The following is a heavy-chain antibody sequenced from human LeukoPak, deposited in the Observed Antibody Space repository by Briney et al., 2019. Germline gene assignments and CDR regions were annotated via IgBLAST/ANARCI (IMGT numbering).Heavy chain of an antibody. CDR1: GGSISSSGYY. V-gene: IGHV4-39*01. J-gene: IGHJ5*02. Sequence: SETLSLTCTVSGGSISSSGYYWGWIRQPPGKGLEWIASIYYSRSTYYNPSLKSRVTISVDTSKNQFSLKLSSVTAADTAIYYCARNQYSYGTNWFDPWGQGTLVTVSS. D-gene: IGHD5-18*01. CDR3: ARNQYSYGTNWFDP. CDR2: IYYSRST.